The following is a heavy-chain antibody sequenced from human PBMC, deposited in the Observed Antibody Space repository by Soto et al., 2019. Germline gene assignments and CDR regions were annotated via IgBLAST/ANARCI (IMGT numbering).Heavy chain of an antibody. Sequence: GASVKVSCKASGYTFTSYGISWVRQAPGQGLEWMGWISAYNGNTNYAQKLQGRVTMTTDTSTSTAYMELRSLRSDDTAVYYCAREGLILKGYYDSSGYYYFDYWGQGTLVTVSS. CDR1: GYTFTSYG. D-gene: IGHD3-22*01. CDR2: ISAYNGNT. CDR3: AREGLILKGYYDSSGYYYFDY. V-gene: IGHV1-18*01. J-gene: IGHJ4*02.